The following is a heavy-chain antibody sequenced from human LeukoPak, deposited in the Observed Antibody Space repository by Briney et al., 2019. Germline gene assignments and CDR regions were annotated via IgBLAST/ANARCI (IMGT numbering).Heavy chain of an antibody. D-gene: IGHD1-26*01. CDR2: IYSGGST. V-gene: IGHV3-53*01. J-gene: IGHJ4*02. Sequence: GGSLRLSCAASGFTVSSNYMSWVRQAPGKGLEWVSVIYSGGSTYYADSVKGRFTIARDNSKNTLYIQMNSLRAEDTAVYYCARVRVGAGYYFDYWGQGTLVTVSS. CDR3: ARVRVGAGYYFDY. CDR1: GFTVSSNY.